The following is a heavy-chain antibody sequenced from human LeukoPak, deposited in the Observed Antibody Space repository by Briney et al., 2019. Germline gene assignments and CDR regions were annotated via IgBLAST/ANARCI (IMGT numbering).Heavy chain of an antibody. J-gene: IGHJ4*02. Sequence: GGSLRLFCSASGLTFSSYAMNWVRQAPGKGLEYVSAITSNGGSTYYADSVKGRFTISRDNSNNTLYLQMSSLRAEDTAVYYCVKGRCSGSSCYGGDYWGQGTLVTVSS. D-gene: IGHD2-2*01. CDR2: ITSNGGST. CDR3: VKGRCSGSSCYGGDY. CDR1: GLTFSSYA. V-gene: IGHV3-64D*06.